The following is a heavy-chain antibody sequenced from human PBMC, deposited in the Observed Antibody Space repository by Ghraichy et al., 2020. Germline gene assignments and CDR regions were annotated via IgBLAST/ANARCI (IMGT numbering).Heavy chain of an antibody. CDR3: ARGETMYYYDSSGYYYVGYFQH. Sequence: SVKVSCKASGGTFSSYAISWVRQAPGQGLEWMGGIIPIFGTANYAQKFQGRVTITADESTSTAYMELSSLRSEDTAVYYCARGETMYYYDSSGYYYVGYFQHWGQGTLVTVSS. D-gene: IGHD3-22*01. CDR1: GGTFSSYA. V-gene: IGHV1-69*13. J-gene: IGHJ1*01. CDR2: IIPIFGTA.